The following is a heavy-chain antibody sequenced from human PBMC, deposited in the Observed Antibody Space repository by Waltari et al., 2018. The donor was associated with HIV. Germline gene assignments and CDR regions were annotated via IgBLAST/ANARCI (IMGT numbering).Heavy chain of an antibody. D-gene: IGHD4-4*01. CDR3: AREGARMTTMIYYYYGMDV. Sequence: QVQLVQSGAEVKKPGASVKVSCKASGYTFTGYYMHWVRQAPGQGLEWMGRINPNRGGTNYAQQVQGRVTMTRDTSISTAYMELSRLRSDDTAGYYCAREGARMTTMIYYYYGMDVWGQGTTVTVSS. V-gene: IGHV1-2*06. CDR2: INPNRGGT. CDR1: GYTFTGYY. J-gene: IGHJ6*02.